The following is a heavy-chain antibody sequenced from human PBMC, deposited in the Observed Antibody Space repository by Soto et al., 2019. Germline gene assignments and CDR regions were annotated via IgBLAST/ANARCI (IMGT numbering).Heavy chain of an antibody. Sequence: ASVKVSCKASGYTFTNYGISWVRQAPGQGLEWMGWISAYHGNTNYAQKLQGRVTMTTDTSTSTAYMELRSLRSDDTAVYYCARDRGIAAAATAYYYGMDVWGQGTTVTVSS. V-gene: IGHV1-18*04. J-gene: IGHJ6*02. CDR1: GYTFTNYG. CDR2: ISAYHGNT. D-gene: IGHD6-13*01. CDR3: ARDRGIAAAATAYYYGMDV.